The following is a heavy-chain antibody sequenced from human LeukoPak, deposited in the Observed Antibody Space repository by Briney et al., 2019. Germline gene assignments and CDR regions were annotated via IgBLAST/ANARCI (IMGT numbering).Heavy chain of an antibody. CDR3: ARHLYYYDSSGYYNDY. Sequence: PSETLSLTCTVSGGSISSSSYYWGWIRQPPGKGLEWIGSIYYSGSTYYNPSLKSRVTISVDTSKNQFSLKLSSVTAADTAVYYCARHLYYYDSSGYYNDYWGRGTLVTVSS. CDR1: GGSISSSSYY. CDR2: IYYSGST. J-gene: IGHJ4*02. D-gene: IGHD3-22*01. V-gene: IGHV4-39*01.